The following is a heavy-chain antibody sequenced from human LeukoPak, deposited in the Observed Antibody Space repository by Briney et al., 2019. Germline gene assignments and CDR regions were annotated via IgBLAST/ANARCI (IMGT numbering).Heavy chain of an antibody. J-gene: IGHJ4*02. CDR3: ARDGFGEFDPLDY. Sequence: GGALRLSCAAPGVTFSGYGMHWVRQAPGKGLGRGAFIRYDGSNKYYAESVTGRFTISRDNSKNTLYLQMNSLRAEDTAVYYCARDGFGEFDPLDYWGQRTLVTVSS. V-gene: IGHV3-30*02. CDR1: GVTFSGYG. D-gene: IGHD3-10*01. CDR2: IRYDGSNK.